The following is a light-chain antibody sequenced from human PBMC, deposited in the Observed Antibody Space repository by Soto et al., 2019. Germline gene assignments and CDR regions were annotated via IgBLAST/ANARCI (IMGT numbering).Light chain of an antibody. V-gene: IGKV1-39*01. J-gene: IGKJ5*01. CDR3: QQSYSTPIT. CDR1: QSINRS. CDR2: GAS. Sequence: DIQMTQSPSSLSASVGDRVTITCRASQSINRSLNWYQQEPGKAPKPLIYGASSLQSGVPSRFSGSGSGTDFTLTISSLQPEDFATYYCQQSYSTPITFGQGTRLEIK.